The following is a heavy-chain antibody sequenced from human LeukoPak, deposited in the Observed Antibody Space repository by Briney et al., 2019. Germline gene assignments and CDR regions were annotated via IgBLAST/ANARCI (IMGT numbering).Heavy chain of an antibody. Sequence: PSGTLSLTCTVSGGSISSSSYYWGWIRQPPGKGLEWIGSIYYSGSTYYNPSLKGRVTISVDTSKNQFSLKLSSVTAADTAVYYCARRNNLWYYFDYWGQGTLVTVSS. J-gene: IGHJ4*02. D-gene: IGHD1/OR15-1a*01. CDR2: IYYSGST. CDR3: ARRNNLWYYFDY. V-gene: IGHV4-39*01. CDR1: GGSISSSSYY.